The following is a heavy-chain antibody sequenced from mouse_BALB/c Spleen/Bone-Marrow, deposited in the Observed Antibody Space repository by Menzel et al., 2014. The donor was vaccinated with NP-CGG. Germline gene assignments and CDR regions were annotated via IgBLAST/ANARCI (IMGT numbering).Heavy chain of an antibody. CDR3: TRSRRAMDH. D-gene: IGHD2-12*01. J-gene: IGHJ4*01. CDR2: INPSNGGT. V-gene: IGHV1S81*02. CDR1: GYTFTIYY. Sequence: QVHLQQPGAELVKPGASVKLSCKASGYTFTIYYMCWVKQRPGQGLEWIGEINPSNGGTNFNEKFKSKATLTVDKSSSTAYMSLSSLTSEDSAVYCCTRSRRAMDHWGQGTSVTVSS.